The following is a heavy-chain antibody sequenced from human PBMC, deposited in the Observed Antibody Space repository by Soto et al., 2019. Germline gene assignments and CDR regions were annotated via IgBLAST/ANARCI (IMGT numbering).Heavy chain of an antibody. CDR1: GGSFSNYY. D-gene: IGHD6-13*01. CDR3: ARGGRQQLLVRQYFQH. CDR2: INHSGST. Sequence: SETLSLTCAVYGGSFSNYYWSWIRQPPGKGLEWIGEINHSGSTNYNPSLKSRVTISVDTSKNQFSLNLSSVTAADTAVYYCARGGRQQLLVRQYFQHWGQGTLVTVSS. V-gene: IGHV4-34*01. J-gene: IGHJ1*01.